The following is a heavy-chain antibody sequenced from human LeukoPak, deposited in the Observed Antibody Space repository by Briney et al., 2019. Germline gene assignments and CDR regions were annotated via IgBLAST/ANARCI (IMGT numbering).Heavy chain of an antibody. CDR2: IKQGGSKK. CDR1: GFPFSSYW. CDR3: TRVGYIDEGIDY. D-gene: IGHD5-24*01. Sequence: GSLILSCVASGFPFSSYWMTWVRQAPGKGLEWVANIKQGGSKKSYVDSVKGRFTISRDNAKNSLYLQMNSLRAEDTAIYYCTRVGYIDEGIDYWGQGTLVTVSS. J-gene: IGHJ4*02. V-gene: IGHV3-7*04.